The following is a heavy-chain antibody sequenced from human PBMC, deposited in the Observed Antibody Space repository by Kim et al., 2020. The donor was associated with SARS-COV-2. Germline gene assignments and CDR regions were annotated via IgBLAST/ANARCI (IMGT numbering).Heavy chain of an antibody. V-gene: IGHV1-2*06. D-gene: IGHD3-9*01. CDR3: ARGGILTGYYWDNWFDP. Sequence: ASVKVSCKASGYTFTGYYMHWVRQAPGQGLEWMGRINPNSGGTNYAQKFQGRVTMTRDTSISTAYMELSRLRSDDTAVYYCARGGILTGYYWDNWFDPWGQGTLVTVSS. CDR1: GYTFTGYY. J-gene: IGHJ5*02. CDR2: INPNSGGT.